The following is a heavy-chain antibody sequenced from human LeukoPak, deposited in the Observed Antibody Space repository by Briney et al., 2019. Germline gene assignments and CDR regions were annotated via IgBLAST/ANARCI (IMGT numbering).Heavy chain of an antibody. V-gene: IGHV3-7*01. D-gene: IGHD5-12*01. CDR3: ARDSYGTSGYQGWFDP. CDR2: INQDGSEK. CDR1: GFTFSRHW. J-gene: IGHJ5*02. Sequence: GGSLRLSCAASGFTFSRHWISWVRQAPGKGLEWVANINQDGSEKYYVDSVKGRFTISRDNAKNSLYLQMNSLRAEDTAVYYCARDSYGTSGYQGWFDPWGQGTLVTVSS.